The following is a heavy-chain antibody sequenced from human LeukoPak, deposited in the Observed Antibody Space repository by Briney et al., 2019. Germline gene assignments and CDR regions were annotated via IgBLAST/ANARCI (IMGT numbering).Heavy chain of an antibody. CDR1: GFTFSSYA. J-gene: IGHJ4*02. Sequence: GGSLRLSCAASGFTFSSYAVHWVRQAPGKGLEWVAVISYDGSNKYYADSVKGRFTISRDNSKNTLYLQMNSLRAEDTAVYYCARVYGYLVPFDYWGQGTLVTVSS. CDR2: ISYDGSNK. CDR3: ARVYGYLVPFDY. D-gene: IGHD6-13*01. V-gene: IGHV3-30-3*01.